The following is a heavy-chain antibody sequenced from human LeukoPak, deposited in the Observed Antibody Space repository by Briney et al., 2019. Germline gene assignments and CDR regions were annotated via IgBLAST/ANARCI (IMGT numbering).Heavy chain of an antibody. CDR3: ARDSGKEGAFDI. Sequence: PGGSLRLSCAASGFTFSSYAMHWVRQAPGKGLEWVAVISYDGSNKYYADSVKGRFTISRDNSKNTLYLQMNSLRAEDTAVYYCARDSGKEGAFDIWGQGTMVTASS. CDR2: ISYDGSNK. V-gene: IGHV3-30-3*01. CDR1: GFTFSSYA. J-gene: IGHJ3*02. D-gene: IGHD6-25*01.